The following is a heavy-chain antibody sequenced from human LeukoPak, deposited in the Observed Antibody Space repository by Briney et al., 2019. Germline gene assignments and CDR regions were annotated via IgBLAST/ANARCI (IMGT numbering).Heavy chain of an antibody. CDR1: GYTFTSYG. CDR2: ISAYNGNT. CDR3: ASLRLYCSGGSCYPAEYGMDV. J-gene: IGHJ6*02. D-gene: IGHD2-15*01. V-gene: IGHV1-18*01. Sequence: ASVKVSCKASGYTFTSYGISWVRQAPGQGLEWMGWISAYNGNTNYAQKLQGRVTMTTDTSTSTAYMELRSLRSDDTAVYYCASLRLYCSGGSCYPAEYGMDVXGQGXXXXVXS.